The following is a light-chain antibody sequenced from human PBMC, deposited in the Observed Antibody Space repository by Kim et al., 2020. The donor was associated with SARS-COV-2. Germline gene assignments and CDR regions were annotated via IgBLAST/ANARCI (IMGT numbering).Light chain of an antibody. CDR2: AAS. CDR1: QSVSSSN. Sequence: YRGERATLSSRASQSVSSSNLIWYQQKSGQAPRLLIYAASNRATGIPARFSGSGSGTDFTLTISSLEPEDFAVYYCQQRNNWPLTFGGGTKVDIK. V-gene: IGKV3-11*01. CDR3: QQRNNWPLT. J-gene: IGKJ4*01.